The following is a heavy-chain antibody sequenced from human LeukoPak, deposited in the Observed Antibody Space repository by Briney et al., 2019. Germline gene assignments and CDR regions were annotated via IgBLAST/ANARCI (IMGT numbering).Heavy chain of an antibody. D-gene: IGHD3-22*01. CDR3: ARRGDSSGYLFDY. CDR2: ISSSSSYI. CDR1: GFTFSSYS. V-gene: IGHV3-21*01. Sequence: PGGSLRLSCAASGFTFSSYSMNWFRQAPEKGLEWVSSISSSSSYIYYADSVKGRFTISRDNAKNSLYLQMNSLRAEDTAVYYCARRGDSSGYLFDYWGQGTLVTVSS. J-gene: IGHJ4*02.